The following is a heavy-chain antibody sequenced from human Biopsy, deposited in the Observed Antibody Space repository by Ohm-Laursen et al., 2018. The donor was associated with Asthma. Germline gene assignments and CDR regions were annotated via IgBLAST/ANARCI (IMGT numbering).Heavy chain of an antibody. V-gene: IGHV3-30*18. J-gene: IGHJ4*02. CDR1: GFTFSNYG. CDR2: ISFDGSNK. D-gene: IGHD2-21*01. CDR3: AKDERAYYGSDSKYMQPVPLGD. Sequence: SLRLSCTASGFTFSNYGMHWVRQAPGKGLEWVAVISFDGSNKDFADSVKGRFTISRDKADNTLDLQMNSLTAEDTAVYHCAKDERAYYGSDSKYMQPVPLGDWGQGTVVIVSA.